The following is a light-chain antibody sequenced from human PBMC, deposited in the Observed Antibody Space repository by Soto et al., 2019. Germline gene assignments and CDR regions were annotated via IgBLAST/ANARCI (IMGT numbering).Light chain of an antibody. J-gene: IGLJ1*01. V-gene: IGLV2-23*01. CDR2: ACT. CDR1: SIDVGGRRI. CDR3: FSYAGSSSD. Sequence: IAGTGNSIDVGGRRIVYKYQHHRLKASKPMIYACTKRPSGVSDRFSGSKSGNTASLTISGLQADDEADYYCFSYAGSSSDIGTGS.